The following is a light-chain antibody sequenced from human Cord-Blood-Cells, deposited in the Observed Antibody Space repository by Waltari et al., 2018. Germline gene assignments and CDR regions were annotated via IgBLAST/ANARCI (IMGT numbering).Light chain of an antibody. Sequence: DIQMTQSPSSLSASVGDRVTITCRASQRISSYLNWYQQKPGKAPKLLIYAASSLQSGVPSRFSGSGSGTDFTLTISSLQPEDFATYYCQQSYSTEYTFGQGTKLEIK. J-gene: IGKJ2*01. CDR3: QQSYSTEYT. V-gene: IGKV1-39*01. CDR1: QRISSY. CDR2: AAS.